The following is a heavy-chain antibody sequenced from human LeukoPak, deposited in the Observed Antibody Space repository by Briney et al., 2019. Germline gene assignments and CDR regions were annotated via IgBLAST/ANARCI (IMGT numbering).Heavy chain of an antibody. Sequence: KSGGSLRLSCAASGFTFSNAWMSWVRQAPGKGLEWVGRIKSKTDGGTTDYAAPVKGRFTIARDDSKNTLYLQMNSLKTEDTAVYYCTTVGSSLGVAGHDYWGQGTLVTVSS. J-gene: IGHJ4*02. CDR1: GFTFSNAW. CDR2: IKSKTDGGTT. D-gene: IGHD6-19*01. CDR3: TTVGSSLGVAGHDY. V-gene: IGHV3-15*01.